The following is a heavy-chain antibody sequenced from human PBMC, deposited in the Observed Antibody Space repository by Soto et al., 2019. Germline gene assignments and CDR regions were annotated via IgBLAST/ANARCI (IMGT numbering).Heavy chain of an antibody. J-gene: IGHJ6*02. V-gene: IGHV4-34*01. Sequence: SETLSLTCAVYGGSFSGYYWSWIRQPPGRGLEWIGEINHSGSTNYNPSLKSRVTISVDTSKNQFSLKLSSVTAADTAVYYCARYYDFWSGYYTPREAYGMDVWGQGTTVTVSS. D-gene: IGHD3-3*01. CDR2: INHSGST. CDR1: GGSFSGYY. CDR3: ARYYDFWSGYYTPREAYGMDV.